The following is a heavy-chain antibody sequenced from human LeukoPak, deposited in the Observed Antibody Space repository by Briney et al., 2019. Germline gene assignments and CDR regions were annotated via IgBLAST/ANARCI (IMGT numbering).Heavy chain of an antibody. CDR2: ISSSSSNI. CDR3: TKRGS. Sequence: GGSLRLSCAASGFTFTSYSMSWVRQAPGKGLQWVSSISSSSSNIYYADSVKGRFTISRDNAKNSLYLQMNSLRAEDTAVYYCTKRGSWGQGTLVTVSS. CDR1: GFTFTSYS. V-gene: IGHV3-21*01. J-gene: IGHJ4*02. D-gene: IGHD3-16*01.